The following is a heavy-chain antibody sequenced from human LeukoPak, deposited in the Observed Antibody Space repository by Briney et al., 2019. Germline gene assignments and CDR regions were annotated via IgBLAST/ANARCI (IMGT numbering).Heavy chain of an antibody. Sequence: ASMKVSCKASGYTFTAYYVHWVRQAPGRGLEWMGWIDPNSGDTKYVEKFQGRVTMTRDTSFSTAYMALSSLRSDDTAVYYCANDAQVRGAYSYYYYYMDVWGKGTTVTVSS. CDR3: ANDAQVRGAYSYYYYYMDV. V-gene: IGHV1-2*02. CDR2: IDPNSGDT. D-gene: IGHD3-10*01. CDR1: GYTFTAYY. J-gene: IGHJ6*03.